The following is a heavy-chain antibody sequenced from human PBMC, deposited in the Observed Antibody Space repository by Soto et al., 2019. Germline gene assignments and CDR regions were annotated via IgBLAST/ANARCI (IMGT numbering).Heavy chain of an antibody. Sequence: QVQLVQSGADVKKPGASVKVSCKASGYTFTSYGISWVRQAPGQGLEWVGWISPYNGDTNYAQKPQGRVTMTTDTFTGTAYMELRSLISDDTAVYYCARATQLSNRGVRGLFDPWGQGTLVTVSS. CDR2: ISPYNGDT. D-gene: IGHD2-2*01. V-gene: IGHV1-18*01. J-gene: IGHJ5*02. CDR1: GYTFTSYG. CDR3: ARATQLSNRGVRGLFDP.